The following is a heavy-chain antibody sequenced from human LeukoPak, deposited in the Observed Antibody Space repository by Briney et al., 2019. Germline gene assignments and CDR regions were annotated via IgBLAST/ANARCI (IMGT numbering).Heavy chain of an antibody. D-gene: IGHD5-12*01. V-gene: IGHV3-7*01. J-gene: IGHJ4*02. CDR2: IKQDGSEK. CDR1: GFTFSSYW. CDR3: ARDYPLINSGYDSYDY. Sequence: GGSLRLSCAASGFTFSSYWMSWVRQAPGKGLEWVANIKQDGSEKYYVDSVKGRFTISRDNAKNSLYLQMNSLRAEDTAVYYCARDYPLINSGYDSYDYWGQGTLVTVSS.